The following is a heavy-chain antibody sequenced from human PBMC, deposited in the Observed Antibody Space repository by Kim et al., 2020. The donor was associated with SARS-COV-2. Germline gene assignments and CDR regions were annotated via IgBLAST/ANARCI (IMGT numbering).Heavy chain of an antibody. CDR3: AKGDCDSTSCYTIDY. J-gene: IGHJ4*02. D-gene: IGHD2-2*02. Sequence: GGSLRLSCAASGFTFSSYAMSWVRRAPGKGLEWVSTISGNGDNTYYADSVKGRFTISRDKSKNTLYLQMNSLRAEDTAVYYCAKGDCDSTSCYTIDYWGRGTLVTVSS. V-gene: IGHV3-23*01. CDR2: ISGNGDNT. CDR1: GFTFSSYA.